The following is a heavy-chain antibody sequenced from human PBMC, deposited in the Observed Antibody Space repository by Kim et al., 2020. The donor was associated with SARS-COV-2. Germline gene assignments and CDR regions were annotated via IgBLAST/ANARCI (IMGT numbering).Heavy chain of an antibody. CDR2: IYYSGST. D-gene: IGHD3-10*01. CDR1: GGSISSSSYY. Sequence: SETLSLTCTVSGGSISSSSYYWGWIRQPPGKGLEWIGSIYYSGSTYYNPSLKSRVTISVDTSKNQFSLKLSSVTAADTAVYYCATLMVRGPYTDYWGQGTLVTVSS. J-gene: IGHJ4*02. V-gene: IGHV4-39*01. CDR3: ATLMVRGPYTDY.